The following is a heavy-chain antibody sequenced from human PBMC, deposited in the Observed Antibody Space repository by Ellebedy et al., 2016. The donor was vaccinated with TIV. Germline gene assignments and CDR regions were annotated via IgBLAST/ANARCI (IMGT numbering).Heavy chain of an antibody. V-gene: IGHV1-2*02. CDR3: ARSVMKVVTAAPLGY. Sequence: AASVKASCKASGYTFTGYYIHWVRQAPGQGLEWMGWLNVASTDTNYAQRFRDRVTMTRDTSISTAYMDLSRLTSDDTAVYYCARSVMKVVTAAPLGYWGQGTLVTVSS. CDR1: GYTFTGYY. D-gene: IGHD3-22*01. J-gene: IGHJ4*02. CDR2: LNVASTDT.